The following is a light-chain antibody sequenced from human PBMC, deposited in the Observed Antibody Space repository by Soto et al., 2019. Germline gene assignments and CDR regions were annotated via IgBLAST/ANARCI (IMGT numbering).Light chain of an antibody. CDR3: CSYAGSYTYV. CDR1: SCDVGGYNY. V-gene: IGLV2-11*01. J-gene: IGLJ1*01. Sequence: QSALTQPRSVSGSPGQSVTISCTGTSCDVGGYNYVSWYQQHPGKAPKFMIYDVSQRPSGVPARFSGSKSGNTASLTISGLQAEDEADYYCCSYAGSYTYVFGTGTKVTV. CDR2: DVS.